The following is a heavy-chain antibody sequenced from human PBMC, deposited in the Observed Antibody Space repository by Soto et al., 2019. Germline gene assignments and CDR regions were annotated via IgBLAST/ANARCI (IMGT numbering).Heavy chain of an antibody. D-gene: IGHD5-18*01. CDR2: ISAYNGNT. J-gene: IGHJ6*02. Sequence: APVKVSRKASWYTFSSYGISWGRQAPGQGLEWMGWISAYNGNTNYAQKLQGRVTMTTDTSTSTAYMELRSLRSDDTAVYYCARVGGYSNYYGMDVWGQGTTVTVSS. CDR1: WYTFSSYG. CDR3: ARVGGYSNYYGMDV. V-gene: IGHV1-18*01.